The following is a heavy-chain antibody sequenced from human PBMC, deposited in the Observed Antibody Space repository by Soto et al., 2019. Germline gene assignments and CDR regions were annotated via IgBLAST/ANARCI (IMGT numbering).Heavy chain of an antibody. CDR2: INHTGGT. Sequence: QVHLQQWGAGLLKPSETLSLTCAVYGGSVNGYYWNWIRQPPGKGLEWIGEINHTGGTHYNPPLKSRVTMSVDTSQNQFSLRLSSVTAADTAIYYCATRITVFGLLIPPFDPWGQGTQVTVSS. CDR3: ATRITVFGLLIPPFDP. V-gene: IGHV4-34*02. D-gene: IGHD3-3*01. J-gene: IGHJ5*02. CDR1: GGSVNGYY.